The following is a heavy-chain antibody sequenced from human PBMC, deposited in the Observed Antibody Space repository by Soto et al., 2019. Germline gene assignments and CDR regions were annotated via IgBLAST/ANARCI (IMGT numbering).Heavy chain of an antibody. V-gene: IGHV4-4*07. J-gene: IGHJ3*01. CDR2: MYHTGTT. Sequence: SETLSLTCSVSGGSISRYYWSWIRQTAGKRLEWIGRMYHTGTTYYNPSLKRRLSMSVDTSKNQFSLRLSSVTAADTALYYCARDVGYTGYEQGNPFDLWGQGTMVTVSS. CDR1: GGSISRYY. CDR3: ARDVGYTGYEQGNPFDL. D-gene: IGHD5-12*01.